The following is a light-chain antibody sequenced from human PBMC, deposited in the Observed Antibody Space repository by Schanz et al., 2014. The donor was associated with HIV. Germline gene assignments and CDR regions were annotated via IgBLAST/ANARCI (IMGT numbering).Light chain of an antibody. CDR1: SSDVGAYNY. CDR3: SSYTGRSHVV. CDR2: DVS. V-gene: IGLV2-14*03. J-gene: IGLJ2*01. Sequence: QSALTQPPSASGSPGQSITVSCTGSSSDVGAYNYVSWYQQHPGRAPKLLIYDVSNRPSGVSSRFSGSKSGNTASLTISGLQVEDEADYFCSSYTGRSHVVFGRGTKLT.